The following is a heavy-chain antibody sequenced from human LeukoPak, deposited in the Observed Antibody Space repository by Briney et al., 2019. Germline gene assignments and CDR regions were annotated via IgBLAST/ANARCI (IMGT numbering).Heavy chain of an antibody. CDR2: ISSSGSTK. CDR1: GITFSSYS. Sequence: GGSLRLSCGASGITFSSYSMNWVRQAPGKGLEWVSYISSSGSTKYYADSVKGRFTISRDNARNSLYLQMNSLKAEDTAVYFCARGGLSIMGYWGQGTLVTVSS. CDR3: ARGGLSIMGY. D-gene: IGHD2/OR15-2a*01. J-gene: IGHJ4*02. V-gene: IGHV3-48*01.